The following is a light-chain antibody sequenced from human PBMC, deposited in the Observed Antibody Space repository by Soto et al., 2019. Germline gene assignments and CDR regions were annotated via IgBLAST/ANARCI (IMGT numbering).Light chain of an antibody. Sequence: EIVLTQSPGTLSLSPGERATLSCRASQSVSSSYLAWYQQKPGQAPRLLIYGASSRATGIPDRFSGSGSVTDFTLTISRLEPEDFAVYFCQQYGSSPYTFGQGTKPEIK. V-gene: IGKV3-20*01. CDR3: QQYGSSPYT. CDR2: GAS. CDR1: QSVSSSY. J-gene: IGKJ2*01.